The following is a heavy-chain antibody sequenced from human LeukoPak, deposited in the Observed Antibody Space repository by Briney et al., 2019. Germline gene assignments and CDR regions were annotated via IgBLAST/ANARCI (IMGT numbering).Heavy chain of an antibody. Sequence: SETLSLTCAVYGGSFSGYYWSWIRQPPGKGLEWIGEINHSGSTNYNPSLKSRVTISVDTSKNQFSLKLSSVTAADTAVYYCARGWRKYYYDSSGYYSYYYYYMDVWGKGTTVTVSS. D-gene: IGHD3-22*01. CDR3: ARGWRKYYYDSSGYYSYYYYYMDV. CDR2: INHSGST. V-gene: IGHV4-34*01. CDR1: GGSFSGYY. J-gene: IGHJ6*03.